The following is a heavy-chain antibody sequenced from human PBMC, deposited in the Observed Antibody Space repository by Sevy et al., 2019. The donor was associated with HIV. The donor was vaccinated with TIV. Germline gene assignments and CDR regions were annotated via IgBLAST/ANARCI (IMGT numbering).Heavy chain of an antibody. D-gene: IGHD6-13*01. CDR3: TRWKAAQSIFDY. J-gene: IGHJ4*02. V-gene: IGHV3-49*04. CDR1: GFTIGDYC. Sequence: SLRLSCTASGFTIGDYCMSWVRQAPGKGLEWVAFLKSDVYGGTVDHAASVRGRFVISRDDSKTIAYLQMNDLKTEDTGVYYCTRWKAAQSIFDYWGQGALVTVSS. CDR2: LKSDVYGGTV.